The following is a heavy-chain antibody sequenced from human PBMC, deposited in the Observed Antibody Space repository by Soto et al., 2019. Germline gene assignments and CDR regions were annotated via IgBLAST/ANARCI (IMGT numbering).Heavy chain of an antibody. CDR1: GGSFSGYY. CDR3: ARGGRGLLWFGESQRRAWFDP. D-gene: IGHD3-10*01. Sequence: QVQLQQWGAGLLKPSETLSLTCAVYGGSFSGYYWSWIRQPPGKGLEWSGEINHSGITNYNPSLKSRVTISVDTSKNQFSLKLSSVTAADKAVYYCARGGRGLLWFGESQRRAWFDPCGQGTLVTVSS. V-gene: IGHV4-34*01. J-gene: IGHJ5*02. CDR2: INHSGIT.